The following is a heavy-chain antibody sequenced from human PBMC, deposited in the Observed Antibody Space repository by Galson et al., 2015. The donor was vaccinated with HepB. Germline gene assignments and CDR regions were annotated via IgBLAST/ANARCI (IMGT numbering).Heavy chain of an antibody. CDR2: IYYSGST. V-gene: IGHV4-59*01. D-gene: IGHD3-10*01. Sequence: LSLTCTVSGGSISSYYWSWIRQPPGKGLEWIGYIYYSGSTNYNPSLKSRVTISVDTSKNQFSLKLSSVTAADTAVYYCARAGSLQQCPDYWGQGTLVTVSS. CDR1: GGSISSYY. J-gene: IGHJ4*02. CDR3: ARAGSLQQCPDY.